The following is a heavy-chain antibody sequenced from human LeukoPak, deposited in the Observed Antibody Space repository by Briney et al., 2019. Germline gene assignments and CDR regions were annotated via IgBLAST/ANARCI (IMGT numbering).Heavy chain of an antibody. J-gene: IGHJ4*02. Sequence: GGSLRLSCAASGFTFSSYAMSWVRQAPGKGLEWVSAISGSGGSTCYADSVKGRFTISRDNSKNTLYLQMNSLRAEDTAVYYCAKDRGYYDSGSLFDYWGQGTLVTVSS. CDR2: ISGSGGST. V-gene: IGHV3-23*01. D-gene: IGHD3-10*01. CDR3: AKDRGYYDSGSLFDY. CDR1: GFTFSSYA.